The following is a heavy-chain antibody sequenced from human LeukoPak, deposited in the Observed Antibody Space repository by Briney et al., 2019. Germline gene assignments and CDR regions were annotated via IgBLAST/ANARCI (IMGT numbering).Heavy chain of an antibody. D-gene: IGHD1-1*01. V-gene: IGHV3-11*01. Sequence: GGSLRLSCAASGFTFSDYYMSWIRQAPGKGLEWVSYISSSGSTIYYADSVKGRFTISRDNAKSSLYLQMNSLRAEDTAVYYCASGAGKGDYYYYYMDVWGKGTTVTVSS. J-gene: IGHJ6*03. CDR1: GFTFSDYY. CDR3: ASGAGKGDYYYYYMDV. CDR2: ISSSGSTI.